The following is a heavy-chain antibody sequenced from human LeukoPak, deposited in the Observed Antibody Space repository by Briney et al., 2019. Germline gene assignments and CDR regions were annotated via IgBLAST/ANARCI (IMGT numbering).Heavy chain of an antibody. CDR1: GYTLTELS. J-gene: IGHJ3*02. CDR3: ATEGSTMRSFDI. CDR2: FDPEDGET. Sequence: ASVKVSCKVSGYTLTELSMHWVRQAPGKGLEWMGGFDPEDGETIYAQKFQGRVTMTEDTSTGTAYMELSSLRSEDTAVYYCATEGSTMRSFDIWGQGTMVTVSS. D-gene: IGHD3-22*01. V-gene: IGHV1-24*01.